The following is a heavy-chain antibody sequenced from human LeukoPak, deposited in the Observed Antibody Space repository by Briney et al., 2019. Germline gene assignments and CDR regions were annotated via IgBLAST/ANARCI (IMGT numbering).Heavy chain of an antibody. Sequence: SETLSLTCAVYGGSFSGYYWSWIRQPPGKGLEWIGEINHSGSTNYNPSLKSRVTISVDTSKNQFFLKLSSVTAADTAVYYCAAAAYRFDPWGQGTLVTVSS. CDR1: GGSFSGYY. CDR3: AAAAYRFDP. V-gene: IGHV4-34*01. J-gene: IGHJ5*02. CDR2: INHSGST. D-gene: IGHD6-13*01.